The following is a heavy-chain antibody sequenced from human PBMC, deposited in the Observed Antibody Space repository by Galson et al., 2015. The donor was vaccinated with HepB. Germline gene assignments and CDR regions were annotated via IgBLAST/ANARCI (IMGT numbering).Heavy chain of an antibody. D-gene: IGHD2-15*01. CDR2: FSGSDGRT. CDR3: ANSGYCSDASCLFDY. CDR1: GFPFINSH. Sequence: SLRLSCAASGFPFINSHMSWVRQAPGKGLEWVSTFSGSDGRTYYAESMKGRFTISRDNSKNTLYLQMNSLRAEDTAIYYCANSGYCSDASCLFDYWGQGALVTVSS. J-gene: IGHJ4*02. V-gene: IGHV3-23*01.